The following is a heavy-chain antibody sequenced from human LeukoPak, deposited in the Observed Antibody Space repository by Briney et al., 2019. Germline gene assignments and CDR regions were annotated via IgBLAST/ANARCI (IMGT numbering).Heavy chain of an antibody. CDR1: GVSIFSYY. CDR2: VHYSGST. J-gene: IGHJ4*02. CDR3: ATGRSIRYFDY. Sequence: SETLSLTCTVSGVSIFSYYWNWVRQPPGKGLEWIGYVHYSGSTNYNPSLKSRVTISVDTSKSQFSLKLSSATATDTAVYYCATGRSIRYFDYWGQGTLLTVSS. D-gene: IGHD3-9*01. V-gene: IGHV4-59*08.